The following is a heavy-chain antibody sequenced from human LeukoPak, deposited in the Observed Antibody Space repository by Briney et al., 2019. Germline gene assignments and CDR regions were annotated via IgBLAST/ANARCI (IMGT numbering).Heavy chain of an antibody. D-gene: IGHD3-22*01. CDR2: INHSGST. Sequence: PSETLSLTCAVYGGSFSGYYWSWIRQPPGKGLEWIGEINHSGSTNYNPSLKSRVTISVDTSKNQFSLKPSSVTAADTAVDYCGRAINYYDSSGYSSTENWGQGTLVTVSS. V-gene: IGHV4-34*01. CDR1: GGSFSGYY. CDR3: GRAINYYDSSGYSSTEN. J-gene: IGHJ4*02.